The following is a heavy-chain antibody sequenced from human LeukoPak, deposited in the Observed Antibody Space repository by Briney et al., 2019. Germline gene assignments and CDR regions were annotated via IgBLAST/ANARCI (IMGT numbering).Heavy chain of an antibody. J-gene: IGHJ4*02. CDR3: ARGLSVVPAATSDY. D-gene: IGHD2-2*01. V-gene: IGHV4-34*01. CDR1: GGSFSGYY. CDR2: INHSGST. Sequence: SETLSLACAVYGGSFSGYYWSWIRQPPGKGLEWIGEINHSGSTNYNPSLKSRVTISVDTSKNQFSLKLSSVTAADTAVYYCARGLSVVPAATSDYWGQGTLVTVSS.